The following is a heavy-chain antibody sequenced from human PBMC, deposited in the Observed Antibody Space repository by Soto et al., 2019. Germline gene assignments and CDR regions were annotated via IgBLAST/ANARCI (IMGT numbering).Heavy chain of an antibody. J-gene: IGHJ6*02. V-gene: IGHV3-11*05. CDR1: GFTFSDYY. CDR3: AKEYYYGMDV. CDR2: ITGSSDYT. Sequence: QVQLVESGGGLVSPGGSLRLSCAASGFTFSDYYMNWIRQAPGKGLEWVSYITGSSDYTNYADSVKGRFTISRDNVKNSLYLQMNSLRAEDTAVYYCAKEYYYGMDVWGQGTTVTVSS.